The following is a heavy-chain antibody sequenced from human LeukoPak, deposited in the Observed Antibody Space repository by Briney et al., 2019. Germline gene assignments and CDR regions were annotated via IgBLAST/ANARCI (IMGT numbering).Heavy chain of an antibody. Sequence: GGSLRLSCGASGFTFSSYTMIGVPQAPGMGREWVSSISSSRTSIYYADSVKGRFTISRDNAKNSLYLQMNSLRAEDTSVYYCATEGRSTTPGYWGQGTLVIVSS. CDR1: GFTFSSYT. CDR2: ISSSRTSI. D-gene: IGHD6-13*01. CDR3: ATEGRSTTPGY. J-gene: IGHJ4*02. V-gene: IGHV3-21*01.